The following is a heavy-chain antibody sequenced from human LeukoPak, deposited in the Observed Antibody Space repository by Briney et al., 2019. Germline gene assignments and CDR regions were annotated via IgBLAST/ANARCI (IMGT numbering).Heavy chain of an antibody. CDR2: ISSSSSYT. CDR1: GFTFTDYY. Sequence: GGAPRLSRGAPGFTFTDYYISWVRQAPREGLEGVSYISSSSSYTNYADSVKGQFTISRDNAKNSLYLQMNSLRAEDTAVYYCAISNNWNALDYWGQGTLVTVSS. D-gene: IGHD1-20*01. V-gene: IGHV3-11*06. J-gene: IGHJ4*02. CDR3: AISNNWNALDY.